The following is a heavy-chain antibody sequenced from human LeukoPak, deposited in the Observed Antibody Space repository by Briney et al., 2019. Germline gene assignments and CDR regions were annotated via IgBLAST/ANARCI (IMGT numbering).Heavy chain of an antibody. D-gene: IGHD6-6*01. CDR1: GFTFSSYA. V-gene: IGHV3-23*01. CDR2: ISGSGGST. Sequence: HPGGSLRLSCAASGFTFSSYAMSWVRQAPGKGLEWVSAISGSGGSTYYADPVKGRFTISRDNSKNTLYLQMNSLRAEDTAVYYCAKDIKGYSSSSLFLAWGQGTLVTVSS. J-gene: IGHJ4*02. CDR3: AKDIKGYSSSSLFLA.